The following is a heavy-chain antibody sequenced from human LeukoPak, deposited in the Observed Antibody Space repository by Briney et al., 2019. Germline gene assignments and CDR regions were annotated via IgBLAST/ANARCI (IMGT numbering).Heavy chain of an antibody. D-gene: IGHD3-3*01. CDR3: ARHPRITIFGVVIQTYFDY. J-gene: IGHJ4*02. Sequence: SVKVSCKASGGTFTSYAISWVRQAPGQGLEWMGGIIPIFGTANYAQKFQGRVTITADESTSTAYMELSSLRSEDTAVYYCARHPRITIFGVVIQTYFDYWGQGTLVTVSS. CDR1: GGTFTSYA. CDR2: IIPIFGTA. V-gene: IGHV1-69*13.